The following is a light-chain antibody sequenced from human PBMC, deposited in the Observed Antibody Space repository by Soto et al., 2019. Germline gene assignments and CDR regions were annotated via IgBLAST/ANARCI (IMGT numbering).Light chain of an antibody. V-gene: IGLV6-57*04. CDR2: EDN. Sequence: NFMLTQPHSVSESPGKTVTISCTRSSGSIASNYVQWYQQRPGSAPTTVIYEDNQRPSGVPDRFSGSIDSSSNSASLTISGLQTADEADYYCQSYESSIHGVFGGGTKVTVL. CDR1: SGSIASNY. CDR3: QSYESSIHGV. J-gene: IGLJ3*02.